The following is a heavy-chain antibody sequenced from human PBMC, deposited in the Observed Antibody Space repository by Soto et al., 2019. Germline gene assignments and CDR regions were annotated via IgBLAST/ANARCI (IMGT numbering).Heavy chain of an antibody. D-gene: IGHD1-26*01. CDR1: GYTFTSYG. J-gene: IGHJ4*02. CDR2: ISAYNGNT. V-gene: IGHV1-18*01. CDR3: VRLRYSEGTGNFDY. Sequence: ASVKVSCKASGYTFTSYGISWVRQAPGQGLEWMGWISAYNGNTNYAQKLQGRVTMTTDTSTSTAYMELNSLRAEDTALYYCVRLRYSEGTGNFDYWGQGTLVTVSS.